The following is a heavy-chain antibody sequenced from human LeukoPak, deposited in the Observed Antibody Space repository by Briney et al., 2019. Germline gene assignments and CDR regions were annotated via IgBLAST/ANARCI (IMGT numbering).Heavy chain of an antibody. CDR2: INHSGST. D-gene: IGHD2-15*01. J-gene: IGHJ4*02. CDR1: GGSFSGYY. V-gene: IGHV4-34*01. Sequence: SETLSLTCAVYGGSFSGYYWSWSRQPPGMGLEWIGEINHSGSTNYNPSLKSRVTISVDTSKNQFSLKLSSVTAADTAVYYCARAAVVASFPVDYWGQGTLVTVSS. CDR3: ARAAVVASFPVDY.